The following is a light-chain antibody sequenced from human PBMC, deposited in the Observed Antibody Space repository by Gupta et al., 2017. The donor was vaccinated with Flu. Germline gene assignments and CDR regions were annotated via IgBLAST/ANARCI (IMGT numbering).Light chain of an antibody. CDR3: AAWDDSLNGWV. CDR1: SSNIGSNT. Sequence: QSVLTQPPSASGTPGQTVTIPCSGSSSNIGSNTVNWYQQLPGTAPKLLIYSNNQRPSGVPDRFSGSKSGTSASLAISGLQSEDEADYYCAAWDDSLNGWVFGGGTKLTVL. V-gene: IGLV1-44*01. CDR2: SNN. J-gene: IGLJ3*02.